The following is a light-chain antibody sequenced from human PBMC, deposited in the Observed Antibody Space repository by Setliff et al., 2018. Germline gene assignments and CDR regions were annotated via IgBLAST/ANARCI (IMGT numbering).Light chain of an antibody. CDR2: WNS. V-gene: IGLV1-47*01. Sequence: SVLTQPPSASGTSGQRVTISCSGSSSNIGNNYVYWHQQVPGTAPKLLIYWNSQRPSGVPDRFSASKSGTSASLAISGLQAEDEADYYCQSYDISLSGYVFGTGTKVTVL. CDR3: QSYDISLSGYV. CDR1: SSNIGNNY. J-gene: IGLJ1*01.